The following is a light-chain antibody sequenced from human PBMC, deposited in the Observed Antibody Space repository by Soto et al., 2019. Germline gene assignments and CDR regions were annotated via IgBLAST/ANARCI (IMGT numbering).Light chain of an antibody. CDR3: MQALQRIT. V-gene: IGKV2-28*01. CDR1: QSLLHSNGYNY. CDR2: LGS. Sequence: DIVMTQSPLSLPVTPGEPASISCRSSQSLLHSNGYNYLDWYLQKPGQSPQLLIYLGSNRASGGPDRFSGSGSGTDFALKISRVEAEDVGVYYCMQALQRITFGQGTRLEIK. J-gene: IGKJ5*01.